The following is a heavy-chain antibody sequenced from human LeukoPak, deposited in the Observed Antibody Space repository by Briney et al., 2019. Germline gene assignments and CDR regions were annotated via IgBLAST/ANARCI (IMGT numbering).Heavy chain of an antibody. Sequence: ASVKVSCKTSGYTFSNYYLHWVRQAPGQGPEWMGIIKPSDGSTQYPQKFQGRVTMTRDMSASTVYMELSSLTSEDTAMYYCAREPPESYHFDYWGQGAPVTVSS. CDR3: AREPPESYHFDY. CDR1: GYTFSNYY. D-gene: IGHD2-2*01. V-gene: IGHV1-46*01. CDR2: IKPSDGST. J-gene: IGHJ4*02.